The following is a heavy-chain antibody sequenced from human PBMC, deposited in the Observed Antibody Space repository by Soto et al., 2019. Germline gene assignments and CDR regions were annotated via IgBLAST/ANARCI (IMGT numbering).Heavy chain of an antibody. V-gene: IGHV3-23*01. J-gene: IGHJ3*02. CDR3: AKDHIAAHNFGVDAFDI. Sequence: EVQLLESGGGLVQPGGSLRLSCAASGFTFSSYAMSWVRQAPGKGLEWVSAISGSGGSTYYADSVKGRFTISRDNSKNTLYLQMNSLRAEDTAVYYCAKDHIAAHNFGVDAFDIWGQGTMVTVSS. D-gene: IGHD6-6*01. CDR2: ISGSGGST. CDR1: GFTFSSYA.